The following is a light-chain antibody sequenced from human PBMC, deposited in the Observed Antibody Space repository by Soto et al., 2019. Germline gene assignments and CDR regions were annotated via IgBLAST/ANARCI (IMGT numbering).Light chain of an antibody. CDR3: SSYSSSRTPLYV. V-gene: IGLV2-14*03. J-gene: IGLJ1*01. Sequence: QSALTQPASVSGSPGQSITISCTGTSSDIDSYNYVSWYQQHPGKAPKLMIYDVSNRPAGVSNRFSGSKSGNTASLTISGLQAEDEADYYCSSYSSSRTPLYVFGTGTKLTVL. CDR2: DVS. CDR1: SSDIDSYNY.